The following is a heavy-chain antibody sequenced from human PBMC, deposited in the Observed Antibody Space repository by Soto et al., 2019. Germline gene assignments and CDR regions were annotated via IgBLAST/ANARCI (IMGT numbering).Heavy chain of an antibody. D-gene: IGHD6-13*01. V-gene: IGHV3-21*01. Sequence: EVQLVESGGGLVKPGGSLRLSCAASGFTFSSYSMNWVRQAPGKGLEWVSSISSSSSYIYYADSVKGRFTISRDNAKNSLYLQMNSLRAEDTAVYYCARVPASRIPEGATYWYFDLWGRGTLVTVSS. CDR2: ISSSSSYI. CDR1: GFTFSSYS. J-gene: IGHJ2*01. CDR3: ARVPASRIPEGATYWYFDL.